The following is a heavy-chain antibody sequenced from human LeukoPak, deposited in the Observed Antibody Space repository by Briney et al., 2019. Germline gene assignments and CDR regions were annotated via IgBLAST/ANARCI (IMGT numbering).Heavy chain of an antibody. CDR2: ISSSSSTI. J-gene: IGHJ4*02. V-gene: IGHV3-48*02. D-gene: IGHD3-22*01. CDR1: GFTFSSYS. CDR3: ARYYYDSSGYPRGYFDY. Sequence: GGSLRLSCAASGFTFSSYSMNWVREAPGKGLEWGSCISSSSSTIYYADSVKGRFTISRDNAKNSLYLQMNSLRDEDTAVYYCARYYYDSSGYPRGYFDYWGQGTLVTVSS.